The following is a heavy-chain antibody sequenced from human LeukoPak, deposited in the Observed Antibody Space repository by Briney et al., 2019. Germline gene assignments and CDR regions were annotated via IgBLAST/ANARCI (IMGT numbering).Heavy chain of an antibody. CDR2: FDPEDAEK. J-gene: IGHJ4*02. CDR1: GYALSELS. Sequence: ASVKVSCKVSGYALSELSMHWVRQAPGEGLEWMGGFDPEDAEKIYAQKFQGRVTMTEDTSTDTAYMELSSLRAEDTALYYCAKDTPRGDYWGQGTLVTVSS. CDR3: AKDTPRGDY. V-gene: IGHV1-24*01.